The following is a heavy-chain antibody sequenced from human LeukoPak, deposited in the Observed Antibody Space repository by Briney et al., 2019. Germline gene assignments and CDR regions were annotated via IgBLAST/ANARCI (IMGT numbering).Heavy chain of an antibody. CDR2: ISYDGSNK. CDR3: ASHWNYEGKDGFDY. J-gene: IGHJ4*02. D-gene: IGHD1-7*01. Sequence: PGGSLRLSCAASGFTFSSYDMHWVRQAPGKGLEWVAVISYDGSNKYYADSVKGRFTISRDNSKNTLYLQMNSLRAEDTAVYYCASHWNYEGKDGFDYWGQGTLVTVSS. CDR1: GFTFSSYD. V-gene: IGHV3-30-3*01.